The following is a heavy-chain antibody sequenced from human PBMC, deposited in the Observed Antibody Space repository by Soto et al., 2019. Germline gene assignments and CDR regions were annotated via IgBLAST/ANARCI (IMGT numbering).Heavy chain of an antibody. D-gene: IGHD1-26*01. V-gene: IGHV3-30-3*01. CDR2: ISYDGSNK. Sequence: QVQLVESGGGVVQPGRSLRLSCAASGFTFSSYAMHWVRQAPGKGLEWVAVISYDGSNKYYADSVKGRFTISRDNSKNTLYLQMNSLRAEDTAVYYCARDPRTGLIVFDYWGQGTLVTVSS. CDR1: GFTFSSYA. J-gene: IGHJ4*02. CDR3: ARDPRTGLIVFDY.